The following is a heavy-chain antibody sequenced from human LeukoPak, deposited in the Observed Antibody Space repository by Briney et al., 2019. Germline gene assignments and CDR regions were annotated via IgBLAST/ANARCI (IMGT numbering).Heavy chain of an antibody. CDR3: ATPSDYYDSSGYYYGSRAFDI. CDR2: FDPEDGET. V-gene: IGHV1-24*01. D-gene: IGHD3-22*01. Sequence: ASVKVSCKVSGYTLTELSMHWVRQAPGKGLEWMGGFDPEDGETIYAQKFQGRVTMTEDTSTDTAYMELSSLRSEDTAVYYCATPSDYYDSSGYYYGSRAFDIRGQGTMVTVSS. CDR1: GYTLTELS. J-gene: IGHJ3*02.